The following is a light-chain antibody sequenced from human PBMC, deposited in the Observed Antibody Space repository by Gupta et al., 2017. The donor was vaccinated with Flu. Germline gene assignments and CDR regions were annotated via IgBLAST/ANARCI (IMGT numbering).Light chain of an antibody. Sequence: DIQMTQSPSSLSASVGDRVTITCRASQSISSYLNWYQQKPGKAPKLLIYAASSLQSGVPSRFSGSGSWTDFTLTISSLQPEDFATYYCQQSYSTLPFTFGPGTKVEIK. CDR3: QQSYSTLPFT. CDR2: AAS. V-gene: IGKV1-39*01. CDR1: QSISSY. J-gene: IGKJ3*01.